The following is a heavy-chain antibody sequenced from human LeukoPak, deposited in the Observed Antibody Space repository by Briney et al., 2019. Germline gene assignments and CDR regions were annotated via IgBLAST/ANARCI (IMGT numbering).Heavy chain of an antibody. Sequence: SETLSLTCAVYGGSFSGYYWSWIRQPPGKGLEWIGEINHSGSTNYNPSLKSRVTISVDTSKNQFSLKLSSVTAAETAVYYCARNDYVWGSYYRFGYWGQGTLVTVSS. V-gene: IGHV4-34*01. J-gene: IGHJ4*02. CDR3: ARNDYVWGSYYRFGY. CDR2: INHSGST. CDR1: GGSFSGYY. D-gene: IGHD3-16*01.